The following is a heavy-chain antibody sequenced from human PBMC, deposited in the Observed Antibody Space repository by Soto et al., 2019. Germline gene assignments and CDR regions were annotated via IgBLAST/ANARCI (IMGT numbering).Heavy chain of an antibody. D-gene: IGHD3-9*01. J-gene: IGHJ2*01. CDR3: ARGYYDILTGYYTSWYFDL. CDR2: ISYDGSNK. CDR1: GFTFSSYA. Sequence: GSLRLSCAASGFTFSSYAMHWVRQAPGKGLEWVAVISYDGSNKYYADSVKGRFTISRDNSKNTLYLQMNSLRSEDTAVYYCARGYYDILTGYYTSWYFDLWGRGTLVTVS. V-gene: IGHV3-30-3*01.